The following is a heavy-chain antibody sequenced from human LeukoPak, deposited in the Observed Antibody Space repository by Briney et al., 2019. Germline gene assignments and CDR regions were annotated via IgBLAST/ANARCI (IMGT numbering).Heavy chain of an antibody. CDR2: IKSKTDGGTT. V-gene: IGHV3-15*01. J-gene: IGHJ4*02. D-gene: IGHD6-6*01. Sequence: PGGSLRLSCAASGFTFTNAWMSWVRQAPGRGLEWVGRIKSKTDGGTTDYAAPVKGRFTISRDNAKNSLYLQMNSLRAEDTAVYYCARDTRIAPRSSTRLTKVVDYWGQGTLVTVSS. CDR3: ARDTRIAPRSSTRLTKVVDY. CDR1: GFTFTNAW.